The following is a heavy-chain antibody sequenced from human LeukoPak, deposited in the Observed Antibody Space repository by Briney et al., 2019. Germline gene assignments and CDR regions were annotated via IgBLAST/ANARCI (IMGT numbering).Heavy chain of an antibody. J-gene: IGHJ6*03. V-gene: IGHV1-69*13. CDR3: AGDRVSSGLQDYYYYYMDV. D-gene: IGHD6-19*01. CDR2: IIPIFGTA. Sequence: VASVKVSCKASGGTFSSYAISWVRQAPGQGLEWMGGIIPIFGTANYAQKFQGRVTITADESTSTAYMELSSLRSEDTAVYYCAGDRVSSGLQDYYYYYMDVWGKGTTVTVSS. CDR1: GGTFSSYA.